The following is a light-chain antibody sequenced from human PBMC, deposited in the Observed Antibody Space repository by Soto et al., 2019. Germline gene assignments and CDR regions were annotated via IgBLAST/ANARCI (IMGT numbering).Light chain of an antibody. Sequence: DIPMTQSPSALSASVGDRVTITCQASQGINNYLNWYQQKPGNAPKLLIFDTSDLETGVPSRFSGRGSGTDFTFTISSLQPEDVAAYYCQQYHTLPITFGGGTKV. CDR1: QGINNY. V-gene: IGKV1-33*01. J-gene: IGKJ4*01. CDR3: QQYHTLPIT. CDR2: DTS.